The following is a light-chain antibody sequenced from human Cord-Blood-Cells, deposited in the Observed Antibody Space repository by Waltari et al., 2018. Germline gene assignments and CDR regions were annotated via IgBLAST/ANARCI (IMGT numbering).Light chain of an antibody. V-gene: IGKV3-11*01. J-gene: IGKJ4*02. CDR1: QSVSRY. Sequence: DIVLTQSPATLSLSPGERATLSCRASQSVSRYLAWYQQKPGQAPRLLSYDASNRATGIRSRFSGSASGTDFTVAISSLEPEDVAADYCQQGSDWLTSGGGTKVEMK. CDR2: DAS. CDR3: QQGSDWLT.